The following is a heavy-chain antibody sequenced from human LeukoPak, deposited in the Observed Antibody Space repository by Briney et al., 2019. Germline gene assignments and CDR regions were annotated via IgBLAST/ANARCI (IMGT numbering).Heavy chain of an antibody. Sequence: ASVKVSCKASGGTFSTHGINWVRQATGQRPEWMGWMSPNSGDTGYAQKFQDRVTMTRNTSISTAYMELSSLRSDDTAVYYCARGPPNWGYDYWGPGTLVTVSS. V-gene: IGHV1-8*02. J-gene: IGHJ4*02. D-gene: IGHD7-27*01. CDR3: ARGPPNWGYDY. CDR1: GGTFSTHG. CDR2: MSPNSGDT.